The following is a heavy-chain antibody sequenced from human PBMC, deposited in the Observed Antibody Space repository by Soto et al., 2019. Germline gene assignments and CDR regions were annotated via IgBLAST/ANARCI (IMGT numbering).Heavy chain of an antibody. Sequence: TSETLSLTCAVSGYSISSGYYWTWIRQPPGKGLEWVGSIYHSGTSYYNPSLKSRVTISIDTSKNQFSLNLTSVTAADTAVYYCARSLFSSSWYAGSWGQGSLVTVSS. V-gene: IGHV4-38-2*01. CDR3: ARSLFSSSWYAGS. J-gene: IGHJ5*02. CDR1: GYSISSGYY. D-gene: IGHD6-13*01. CDR2: IYHSGTS.